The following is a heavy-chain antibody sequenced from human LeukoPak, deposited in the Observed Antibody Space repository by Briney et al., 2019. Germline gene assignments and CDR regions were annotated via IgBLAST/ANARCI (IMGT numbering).Heavy chain of an antibody. D-gene: IGHD6-19*01. CDR2: IGYSATTV. J-gene: IGHJ4*02. Sequence: GGSLRLSCAASGFTFSDYYMTWIRPAPGKGLEWISYIGYSATTVYYADSVRGRFTISRDDAKNSLFLQMDSLRAEDTAVYYCARTLAVADHWGQGTLVTVSS. V-gene: IGHV3-11*01. CDR3: ARTLAVADH. CDR1: GFTFSDYY.